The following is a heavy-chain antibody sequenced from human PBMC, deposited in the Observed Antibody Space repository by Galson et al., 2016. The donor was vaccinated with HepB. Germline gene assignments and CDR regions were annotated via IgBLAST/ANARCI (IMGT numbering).Heavy chain of an antibody. V-gene: IGHV5-51*01. D-gene: IGHD3-10*01. CDR2: IYPSDSVT. J-gene: IGHJ5*02. Sequence: SGAEVKKPGESLKISCEASGYNFPYYWVGWVRQMPGKGLEWMGVIYPSDSVTKYSPSFEGHVTISADKSINTVYVQWSSLKDSDTATYYCVRDVALRFGDFRGWWFDPWGHGTLVTVSS. CDR1: GYNFPYYW. CDR3: VRDVALRFGDFRGWWFDP.